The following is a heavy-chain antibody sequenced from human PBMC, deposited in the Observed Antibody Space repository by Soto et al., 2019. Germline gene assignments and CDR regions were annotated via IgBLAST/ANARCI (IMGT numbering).Heavy chain of an antibody. CDR2: ISYDGSNK. J-gene: IGHJ6*02. V-gene: IGHV3-30*18. Sequence: PGGSLILSCAASGFTFSSYGMHWVRQAPGKGLEWVAVISYDGSNKYYADSVKGRFTISRDNSKNTLYLQMNSLRAEDTAVYYCAKDTERYYYYYGMDVWGQGTTVTVSS. CDR3: AKDTERYYYYYGMDV. CDR1: GFTFSSYG.